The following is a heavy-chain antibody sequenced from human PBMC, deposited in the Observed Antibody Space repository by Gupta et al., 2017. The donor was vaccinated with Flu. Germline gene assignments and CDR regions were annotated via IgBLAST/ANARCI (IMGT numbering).Heavy chain of an antibody. CDR3: AKVTDIVVVPAAIPDY. Sequence: EVQLLESGGGLVQPGGSLRLSCAASGFTFSSDAMSWVRKAPGKGLEWVSAISGSGGSTYYADSVKGRFTISRDNSKNTLYLQMNSLRAEDTAVYYCAKVTDIVVVPAAIPDYWGQGTLVTGSS. V-gene: IGHV3-23*01. CDR1: GFTFSSDA. CDR2: ISGSGGST. J-gene: IGHJ4*02. D-gene: IGHD2-2*02.